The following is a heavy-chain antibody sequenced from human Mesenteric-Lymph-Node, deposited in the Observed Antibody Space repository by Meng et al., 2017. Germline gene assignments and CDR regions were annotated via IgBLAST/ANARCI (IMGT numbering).Heavy chain of an antibody. J-gene: IGHJ4*02. CDR2: IYDSGRT. Sequence: SETLSLTCTVSGGSIRSYYWSWIRQPPGKGLEWIGDIYDSGRTNYNPSLKSRVTISSDTSKNQFTLQLNSVTPEDTAVYYCARRSIAVAGTFDHWGQGTLVTVSS. CDR3: ARRSIAVAGTFDH. CDR1: GGSIRSYY. V-gene: IGHV4-59*12. D-gene: IGHD6-19*01.